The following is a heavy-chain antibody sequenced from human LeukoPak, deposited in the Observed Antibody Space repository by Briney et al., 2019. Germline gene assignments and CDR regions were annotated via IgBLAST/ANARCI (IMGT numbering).Heavy chain of an antibody. D-gene: IGHD3-10*01. CDR1: GFSLSTTGVG. CDR3: AHKGRGSGSYTM. CDR2: HYWNNDK. J-gene: IGHJ4*02. V-gene: IGHV2-5*01. Sequence: ESGPTLVNPTQTLTLTCTFSGFSLSTTGVGVAWIRQPPGKALEWPAVHYWNNDKSYSPSLKNRLTITKDTSKNQVVLILTNMDPVDTATYYCAHKGRGSGSYTMWGQGTLVTVSS.